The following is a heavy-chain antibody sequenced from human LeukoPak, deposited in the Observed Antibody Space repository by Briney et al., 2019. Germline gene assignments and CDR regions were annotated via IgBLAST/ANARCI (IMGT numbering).Heavy chain of an antibody. CDR3: AKIADYGDYAEY. CDR2: IKQDGSEK. D-gene: IGHD4-17*01. J-gene: IGHJ4*02. CDR1: GFTFSRYW. V-gene: IGHV3-7*01. Sequence: GGSLRLSCAASGFTFSRYWMSWARQAPGKGLEWVANIKQDGSEKYHVDSVKGRFTISRDNAKNSLYPQMNSLRAEDTAVYYCAKIADYGDYAEYWGQGTLVTVSS.